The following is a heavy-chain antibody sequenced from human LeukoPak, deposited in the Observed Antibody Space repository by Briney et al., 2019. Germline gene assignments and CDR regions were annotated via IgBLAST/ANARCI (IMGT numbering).Heavy chain of an antibody. Sequence: GGSLRLSCAASGFTFSSYWMSWVRQAPGKGLEWVANIKQDGSEKYYVDSVKGRFTISRDNAKNSLYLQMNSLRAEDTARYYCAKQKGYCSGGSCYYSDYWGQGTLVTVSS. V-gene: IGHV3-7*03. D-gene: IGHD2-15*01. CDR1: GFTFSSYW. J-gene: IGHJ4*02. CDR2: IKQDGSEK. CDR3: AKQKGYCSGGSCYYSDY.